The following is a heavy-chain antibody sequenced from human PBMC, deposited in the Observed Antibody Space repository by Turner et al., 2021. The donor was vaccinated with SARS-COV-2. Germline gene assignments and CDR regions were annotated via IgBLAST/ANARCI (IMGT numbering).Heavy chain of an antibody. CDR2: IRQDGSEK. Sequence: EVCLVDSGGDLLQPWGSLRLSCAASGFTLSNYWMSWVRQARGKGLEWVANIRQDGSEKEYMDCVKGRFTISRDNAKNSLYLQMNSLRVEDTAVYYCAGSGGWLLDLWGQGTLVTFSS. CDR1: GFTLSNYW. V-gene: IGHV3-7*03. J-gene: IGHJ4*02. CDR3: AGSGGWLLDL. D-gene: IGHD6-19*01.